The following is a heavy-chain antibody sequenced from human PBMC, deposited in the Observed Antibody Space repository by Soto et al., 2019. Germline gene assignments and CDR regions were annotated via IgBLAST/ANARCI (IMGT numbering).Heavy chain of an antibody. V-gene: IGHV4-34*01. CDR2: INHSGST. CDR1: GGSFSGYY. D-gene: IGHD3-3*01. J-gene: IGHJ5*02. CDR3: AKKSIPFFGVVKNGFDP. Sequence: SETLSLTCAVYGGSFSGYYWSWIRQPPGKGLEWIGEINHSGSTNYNPSLESRVTISVDTSKNQFSLKLSSVTAADTAVYYCAKKSIPFFGVVKNGFDPWGQGTLVTVSS.